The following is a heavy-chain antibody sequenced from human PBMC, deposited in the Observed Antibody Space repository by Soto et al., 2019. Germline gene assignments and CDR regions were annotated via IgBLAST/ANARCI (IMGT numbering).Heavy chain of an antibody. CDR1: GFTFSSYW. CDR2: IKQDGSEK. Sequence: EVQLVESGGGLVQPGGSLRLSCAASGFTFSSYWMSWVRQAPGKGLEWVANIKQDGSEKYYVDSVKGRFTISRDNAKKSLYLQMISLQAEYTAVYYFPQDPSIVLVPAASYYYYYYGMDVWGQGTTDTVSS. D-gene: IGHD2-2*01. V-gene: IGHV3-7*01. J-gene: IGHJ6*02. CDR3: PQDPSIVLVPAASYYYYYYGMDV.